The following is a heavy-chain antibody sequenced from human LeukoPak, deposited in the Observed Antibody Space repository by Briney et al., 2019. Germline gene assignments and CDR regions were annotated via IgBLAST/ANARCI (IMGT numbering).Heavy chain of an antibody. V-gene: IGHV4-39*07. Sequence: SETLFLTCTVSGGSISSSSYYWGWIRQPPGKGLEWIGSIYYSGSTYYNPSLKSRVTISVDTSKNQFSLKLSSVTAADTAVYYCARDYRNWFDPWGQGTLVTVSS. D-gene: IGHD2/OR15-2a*01. J-gene: IGHJ5*02. CDR3: ARDYRNWFDP. CDR2: IYYSGST. CDR1: GGSISSSSYY.